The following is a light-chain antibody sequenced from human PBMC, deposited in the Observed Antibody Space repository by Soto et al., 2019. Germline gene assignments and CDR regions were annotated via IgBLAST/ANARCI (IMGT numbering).Light chain of an antibody. V-gene: IGKV3-15*01. CDR2: GES. CDR1: QSVSSN. J-gene: IGKJ1*01. Sequence: EIVMTQSPATLSVSPGERATLSCRASQSVSSNLAWYQQKPGQAPRLLIYGESTRATGIPARFSGSGSGTEFTLTISSLLSEDFAVYYCQQYNNWPQWTLGQGTKVEIK. CDR3: QQYNNWPQWT.